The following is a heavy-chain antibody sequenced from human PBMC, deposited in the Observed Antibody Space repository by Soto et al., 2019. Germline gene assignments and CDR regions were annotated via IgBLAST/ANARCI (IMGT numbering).Heavy chain of an antibody. Sequence: GGSLRLSCAASGFVFSDFAMTWVSQPSGKGLEWVSATSGGGESTYYADSVKGRFTISRDNSKNTLYLQMSNLRAEDTAVYYCAKYYYDSSGSKAFDYWGQGTLVTVSS. V-gene: IGHV3-23*01. D-gene: IGHD3-22*01. CDR2: TSGGGEST. J-gene: IGHJ4*02. CDR1: GFVFSDFA. CDR3: AKYYYDSSGSKAFDY.